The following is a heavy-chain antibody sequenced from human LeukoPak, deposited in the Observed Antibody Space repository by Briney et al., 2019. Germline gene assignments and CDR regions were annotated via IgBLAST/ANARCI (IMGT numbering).Heavy chain of an antibody. CDR3: TRAVEMTTIWVS. Sequence: GGSLRLSCAASGFTVSSNYMSWVRQAPEKGLEWVSGFHTDGTTYYANSVKGRFTISWDYSKNTVYLQLNSLRAEDTAVYYCTRAVEMTTIWVSWGQGTLVTVSS. J-gene: IGHJ5*02. V-gene: IGHV3-53*01. D-gene: IGHD5-24*01. CDR1: GFTVSSNY. CDR2: FHTDGTT.